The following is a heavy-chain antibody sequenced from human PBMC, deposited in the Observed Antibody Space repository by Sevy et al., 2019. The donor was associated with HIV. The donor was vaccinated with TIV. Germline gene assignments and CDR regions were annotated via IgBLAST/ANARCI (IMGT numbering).Heavy chain of an antibody. J-gene: IGHJ4*02. CDR2: INEDGSLL. Sequence: GGSLRLSCVASGFTFSDSWMTWVRQAPGKGLERIAFINEDGSLLGYEDSVRGRFTISRENTKNSLYLQMNSLRAEDTAVYFCARDRAYSALDYWGQGTLVTVSS. CDR1: GFTFSDSW. D-gene: IGHD5-18*01. V-gene: IGHV3-7*01. CDR3: ARDRAYSALDY.